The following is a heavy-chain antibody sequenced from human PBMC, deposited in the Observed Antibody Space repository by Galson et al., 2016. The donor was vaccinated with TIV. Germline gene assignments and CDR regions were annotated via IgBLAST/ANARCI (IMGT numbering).Heavy chain of an antibody. V-gene: IGHV3-33*01. CDR3: ARKDSSDDGDLRGAFDI. Sequence: SLRLSCAASGFIFSSYGMYWVRQAPGKGLEWVALIWHDGRNKYYADSVKGRFTVSRDNSKKTLYLQMNSLRAEDAAVYYCARKDSSDDGDLRGAFDIWGQGTLVTVSS. D-gene: IGHD4-17*01. J-gene: IGHJ3*02. CDR2: IWHDGRNK. CDR1: GFIFSSYG.